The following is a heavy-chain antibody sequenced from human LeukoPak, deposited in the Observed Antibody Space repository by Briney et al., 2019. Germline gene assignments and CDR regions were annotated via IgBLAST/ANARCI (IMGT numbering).Heavy chain of an antibody. CDR3: AGRSGSYYSLNY. CDR1: GFTFSSYW. Sequence: GSLRLSCAAAGFTFSSYWMHWVRQAPGKGLVWVSRINSDGSGTSYADSVKGRFTISRDNAKNTLYLQMNSLRAEDTAVYYCAGRSGSYYSLNYWGQGTLVTVSS. J-gene: IGHJ4*02. D-gene: IGHD3-10*01. CDR2: INSDGSGT. V-gene: IGHV3-74*01.